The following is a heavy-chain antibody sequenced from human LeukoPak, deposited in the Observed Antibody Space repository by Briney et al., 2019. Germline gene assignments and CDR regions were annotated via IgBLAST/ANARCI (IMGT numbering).Heavy chain of an antibody. CDR3: VRGAPFDS. CDR2: INADGRAT. J-gene: IGHJ4*02. Sequence: GGSLRLSCSASGITFGTDAMHWVRQVPRKGLQWVSRINADGRATAYADSVKGRYVISRDNAKNMLYLHLNSLRPEDTAVYYCVRGAPFDSWGQGTLVTVSS. D-gene: IGHD3-10*01. V-gene: IGHV3-74*01. CDR1: GITFGTDA.